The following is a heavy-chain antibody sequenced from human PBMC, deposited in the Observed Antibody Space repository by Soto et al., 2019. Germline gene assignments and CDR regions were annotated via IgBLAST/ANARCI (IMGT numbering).Heavy chain of an antibody. Sequence: QVQLQESGPGLVKPSGTLSLTCAVSGGSVTISNWWSWVRQTPGKGLEWIGQIHHSGSTNYNPSLTSRVTISVDKSKNQFSLEMKSVTAADTAVYYCARGGYYFYMDVRGKGTTVTVSS. CDR2: IHHSGST. CDR1: GGSVTISNW. CDR3: ARGGYYFYMDV. V-gene: IGHV4-4*02. D-gene: IGHD1-26*01. J-gene: IGHJ6*03.